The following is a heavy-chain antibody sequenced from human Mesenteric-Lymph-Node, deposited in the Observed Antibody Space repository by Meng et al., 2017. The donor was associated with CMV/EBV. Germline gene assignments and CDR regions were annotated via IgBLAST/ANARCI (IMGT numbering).Heavy chain of an antibody. Sequence: SETLSLTCTVSGGSISSSSYYWGWIRQPPGKGLEWIGSVYFNGNTHYNPSLKSRVTISVDTSKNRFSLKLTSVTAADAAVYYCARATEYAYYGMDVWGQGTTVTVSS. CDR1: GGSISSSSYY. V-gene: IGHV4-39*07. CDR3: ARATEYAYYGMDV. D-gene: IGHD2-2*01. J-gene: IGHJ6*02. CDR2: VYFNGNT.